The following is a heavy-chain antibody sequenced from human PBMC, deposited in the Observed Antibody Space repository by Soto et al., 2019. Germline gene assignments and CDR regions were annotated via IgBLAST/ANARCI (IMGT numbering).Heavy chain of an antibody. J-gene: IGHJ4*02. Sequence: ESLKISCRGTGYTFTKNWIGWVRQMPGKGLEWMGIIYPGDSETRYSPSFQGQVTISVDKSKNTAYLHWSSLKAPDTAIYYCFLLYGAARTGFDYGGPGTLVTVSS. CDR3: FLLYGAARTGFDY. V-gene: IGHV5-51*01. CDR2: IYPGDSET. D-gene: IGHD3-10*01. CDR1: GYTFTKNW.